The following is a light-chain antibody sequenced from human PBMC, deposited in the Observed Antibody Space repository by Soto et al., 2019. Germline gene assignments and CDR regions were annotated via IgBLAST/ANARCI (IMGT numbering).Light chain of an antibody. CDR3: LSFDSSLSVV. V-gene: IGLV1-40*01. Sequence: QSVLTQPPSVSGAPGQRVTISCTGSSSNIGAGYDVHWYQQLPGRAPKLLIYGNTNRPSGVSERCSGSKSGTSASLAITGLQAEDEADYYCLSFDSSLSVVFGGGTKLTVL. J-gene: IGLJ2*01. CDR1: SSNIGAGYD. CDR2: GNT.